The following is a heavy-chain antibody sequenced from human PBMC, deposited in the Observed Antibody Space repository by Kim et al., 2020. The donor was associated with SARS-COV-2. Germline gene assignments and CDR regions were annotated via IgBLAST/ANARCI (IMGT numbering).Heavy chain of an antibody. V-gene: IGHV4-59*08. CDR3: ARRGSTWYNY. CDR2: T. D-gene: IGHD6-13*01. Sequence: TDSNPSLKSRITISIDTSKNQFSLRLSSVTAADTAVYYCARRGSTWYNYWGQGTLVTVSS. J-gene: IGHJ4*02.